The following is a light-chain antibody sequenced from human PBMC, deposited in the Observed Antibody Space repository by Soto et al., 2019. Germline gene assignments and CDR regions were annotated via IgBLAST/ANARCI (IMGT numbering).Light chain of an antibody. CDR3: SSYTSSSTLDLI. Sequence: QSALTQPASVSGSPGQSITISCTGTSSDVGGYNYVSWSQQHPGKAPKLIIYEVSNRPSGVSNRFSGSKSGNTASLTISGLQAEDEADYYCSSYTSSSTLDLIFGGGTQLTVL. CDR2: EVS. J-gene: IGLJ2*01. V-gene: IGLV2-14*01. CDR1: SSDVGGYNY.